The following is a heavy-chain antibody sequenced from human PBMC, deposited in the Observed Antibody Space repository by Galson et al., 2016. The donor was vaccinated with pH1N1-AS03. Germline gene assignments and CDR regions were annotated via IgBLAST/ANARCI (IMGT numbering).Heavy chain of an antibody. CDR1: GFTFSDAW. J-gene: IGHJ4*02. V-gene: IGHV3-15*01. CDR3: SAGLGTTDSDS. CDR2: IKRNIEGAAT. D-gene: IGHD6-19*01. Sequence: SLRLSCAGSGFTFSDAWMTWVRQAPGKGLEWIGRIKRNIEGAATGYAAPVKGRFTISRDDSKYTTYLQMNSLKIEDTAVYYCSAGLGTTDSDSWGQGTLVTVSS.